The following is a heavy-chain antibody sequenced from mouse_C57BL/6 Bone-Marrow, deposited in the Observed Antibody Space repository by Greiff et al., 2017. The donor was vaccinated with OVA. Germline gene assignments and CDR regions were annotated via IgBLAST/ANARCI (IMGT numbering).Heavy chain of an antibody. V-gene: IGHV3-6*01. CDR2: ISYDGSN. D-gene: IGHD2-12*01. Sequence: EVKLVESGPGLVKPSQSLSLTCSVTGYSITSGYYWNWIRQFPGNKLEWMGYISYDGSNNYNPSLKNRISITRDTSKNQFFLKLNSVTTEDTATXYCAREGDYTWFAYWGQGTLVTVSA. J-gene: IGHJ3*01. CDR3: AREGDYTWFAY. CDR1: GYSITSGYY.